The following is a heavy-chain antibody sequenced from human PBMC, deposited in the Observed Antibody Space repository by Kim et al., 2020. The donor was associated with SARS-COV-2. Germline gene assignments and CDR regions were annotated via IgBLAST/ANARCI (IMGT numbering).Heavy chain of an antibody. Sequence: SETLSLTCTVSGGSISSSSYYWGWIRQPPGKGLEWIGSIHYSGSTYYNPSLKSRVTISVDTSKNQFSLKLSSVTAADTAVYYCVRSGGDKPFPYDAFDIWGQGTMVTVSS. CDR2: IHYSGST. D-gene: IGHD3-10*01. V-gene: IGHV4-39*01. CDR1: GGSISSSSYY. J-gene: IGHJ3*02. CDR3: VRSGGDKPFPYDAFDI.